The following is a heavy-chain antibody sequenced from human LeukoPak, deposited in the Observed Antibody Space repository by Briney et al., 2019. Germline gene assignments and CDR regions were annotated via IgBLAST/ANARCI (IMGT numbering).Heavy chain of an antibody. CDR2: ISDHGSEK. CDR3: ASQSFGELAY. Sequence: GGSLRLSCAASGFTFSNYAMHWVRQAPGKGLEWVAVISDHGSEKYYADSVRGRFTISRDNAKKSLYLQMNRLRAKDTAVYYCASQSFGELAYWGQGTLVTVSS. V-gene: IGHV3-30*03. J-gene: IGHJ4*02. D-gene: IGHD3-10*01. CDR1: GFTFSNYA.